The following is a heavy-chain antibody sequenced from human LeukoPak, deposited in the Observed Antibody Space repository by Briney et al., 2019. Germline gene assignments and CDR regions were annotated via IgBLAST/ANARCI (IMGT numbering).Heavy chain of an antibody. V-gene: IGHV3-21*01. CDR3: ARNRDYGSGSYHYYYYMDV. J-gene: IGHJ6*03. CDR2: ISSSSSYI. CDR1: GFTFSSYS. D-gene: IGHD3-10*01. Sequence: GGSLGLSCAASGFTFSSYSMNWVRQAPGKGLEWVSSISSSSSYIYYADSVKGRFTISRDNAKNSLYLQMNSLRAEDTAVYYCARNRDYGSGSYHYYYYMDVWGKGTTVTVSS.